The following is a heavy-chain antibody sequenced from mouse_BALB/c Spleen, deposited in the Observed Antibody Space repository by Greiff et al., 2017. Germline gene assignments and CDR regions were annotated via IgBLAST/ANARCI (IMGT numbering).Heavy chain of an antibody. J-gene: IGHJ2*01. Sequence: EVKVVESGGGLVQPKGSLKLSCAASGFTFNTYAMNWVRQAPGKGLEWVARIRSKSNNYATYYAESVKDRFTISRDESQSMLYLQMNNLKTEDTAMYYCVRHVTDYWGQGTTLTVSA. CDR2: IRSKSNNYAT. V-gene: IGHV10-1*02. CDR1: GFTFNTYA. CDR3: VRHVTDY.